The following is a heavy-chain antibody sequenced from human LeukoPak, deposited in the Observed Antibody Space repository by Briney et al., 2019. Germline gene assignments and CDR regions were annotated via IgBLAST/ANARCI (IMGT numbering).Heavy chain of an antibody. CDR3: ASLRLGYCSGGSCYPRPNDAFDI. Sequence: PSETLSLTCAVYGESFSGYYWSWIRQPPGKGLEWIAEINHSGSTNYNPSLKSRVTISVDTSKNQFSLKLSSVTAADTAVYYCASLRLGYCSGGSCYPRPNDAFDIWGQGTMVTVSS. CDR2: INHSGST. V-gene: IGHV4-34*01. CDR1: GESFSGYY. D-gene: IGHD2-15*01. J-gene: IGHJ3*02.